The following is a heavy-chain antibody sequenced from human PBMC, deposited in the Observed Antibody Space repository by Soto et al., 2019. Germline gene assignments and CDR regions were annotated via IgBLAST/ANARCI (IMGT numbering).Heavy chain of an antibody. V-gene: IGHV1-69*01. J-gene: IGHJ5*02. CDR1: GGSFSYYA. CDR2: IIPFSAAT. Sequence: QVQLVQSGAEVKKPGSSVRVSCKASGGSFSYYAITWVRQAPGQGLEWMGGIIPFSAATNYAQKFQGRVTITADASTRTAYMELSSLRPEDTAVYYCARSGEAYYDVLTGYYKGSWFDPWGQGTLVTVSS. D-gene: IGHD3-9*01. CDR3: ARSGEAYYDVLTGYYKGSWFDP.